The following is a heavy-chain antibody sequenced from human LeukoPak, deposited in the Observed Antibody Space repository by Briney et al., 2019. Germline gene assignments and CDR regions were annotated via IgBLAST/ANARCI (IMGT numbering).Heavy chain of an antibody. D-gene: IGHD5-18*01. J-gene: IGHJ4*02. CDR1: GYTFINYG. CDR2: VSGYNANT. CDR3: ARYVTRYSYSTD. Sequence: ASVKVSCKASGYTFINYGISWVRQAPGQGPEWMGWVSGYNANTNYAQKFQGRVTMTTDTSTSTAYIELRSLRSDDTAVYYCARYVTRYSYSTDWGQGTLVTVSS. V-gene: IGHV1-18*01.